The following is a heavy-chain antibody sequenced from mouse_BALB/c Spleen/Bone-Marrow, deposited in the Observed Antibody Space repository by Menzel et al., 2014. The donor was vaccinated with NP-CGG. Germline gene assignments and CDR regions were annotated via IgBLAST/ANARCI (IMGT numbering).Heavy chain of an antibody. Sequence: VQVVESGAELVKPGASVKLSCKASGYTFTSYWMHWVKQRPGQGLEWIGEINPSNGRTNYNEKFKSKATLTVDKSSSTAYMQLSSLTSEDSAVYYCARGGSSSFDYWGQGITLTVSS. CDR2: INPSNGRT. J-gene: IGHJ2*01. D-gene: IGHD1-1*01. CDR1: GYTFTSYW. CDR3: ARGGSSSFDY. V-gene: IGHV1S81*02.